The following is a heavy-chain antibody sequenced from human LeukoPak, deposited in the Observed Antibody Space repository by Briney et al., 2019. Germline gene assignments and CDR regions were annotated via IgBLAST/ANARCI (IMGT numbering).Heavy chain of an antibody. V-gene: IGHV4-59*01. CDR3: ARGLIDGYSYGSSWFDP. CDR2: IYYSGST. J-gene: IGHJ5*02. D-gene: IGHD5-18*01. CDR1: GGSINSYY. Sequence: SETLSLTCTASGGSINSYYWSWIRQPPGKGLEWIGYIYYSGSTNYNPSLKSRVTISVDTSKNQFSLKLSSVTAADTAVYYCARGLIDGYSYGSSWFDPWGQGTLVTVSS.